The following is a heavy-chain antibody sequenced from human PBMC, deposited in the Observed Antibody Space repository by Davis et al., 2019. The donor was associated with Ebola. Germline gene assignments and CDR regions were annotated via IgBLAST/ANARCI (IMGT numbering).Heavy chain of an antibody. CDR2: LYAGGST. CDR3: VAGGDDDAFDV. V-gene: IGHV3-66*01. CDR1: GFTFSSYS. J-gene: IGHJ3*01. D-gene: IGHD2-21*01. Sequence: GGSLRLSCAASGFTFSSYSMNWVRQAPGKGLEWVSVLYAGGSTYYADSVKARFTISRDKSKNTLYLQMNSLRGEDTAVYYCVAGGDDDAFDVWGQGTMVTVSS.